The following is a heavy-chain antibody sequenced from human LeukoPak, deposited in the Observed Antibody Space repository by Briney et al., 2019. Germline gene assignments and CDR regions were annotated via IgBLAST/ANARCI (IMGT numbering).Heavy chain of an antibody. Sequence: TGRCRRLSCVPAGFSFSIYAMGWVRQAPDGGRGWVAVILYVGSNKYYADSVKGRFTSSRDNSKNTRSQQLTSLTADGTAVDYCARECGGDCYPAFDYWGQGTLVTVSS. J-gene: IGHJ4*02. CDR3: ARECGGDCYPAFDY. CDR1: GFSFSIYA. D-gene: IGHD2-21*02. V-gene: IGHV3-30-3*01. CDR2: ILYVGSNK.